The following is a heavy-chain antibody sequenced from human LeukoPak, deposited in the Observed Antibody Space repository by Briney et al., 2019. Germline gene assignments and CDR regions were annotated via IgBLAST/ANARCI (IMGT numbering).Heavy chain of an antibody. J-gene: IGHJ4*02. Sequence: PGGSLRLSCAASGFTFSSYWMSWVRQAPGMGLEWVANIKQDGSEKYYVDSVKGRFTVSRDNAKNSLYLQMNSLRAEDTAVYYCARDLYGSGRLNDYWGQGTLVTVSS. V-gene: IGHV3-7*01. CDR1: GFTFSSYW. D-gene: IGHD3-10*01. CDR3: ARDLYGSGRLNDY. CDR2: IKQDGSEK.